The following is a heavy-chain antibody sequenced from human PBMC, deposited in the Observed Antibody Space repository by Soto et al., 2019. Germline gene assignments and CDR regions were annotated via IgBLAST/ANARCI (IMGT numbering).Heavy chain of an antibody. CDR2: IYDSGST. Sequence: SETLSLTCAVSGGTISSGGYAGSWIRQPTGKGVEWIGYIYDSGSTYYNPSLTSRVTISVDRSKNQFSLTLSSVTAADTAVYYCARTTSPDTSWFAPWAQGPLVPVSS. J-gene: IGHJ5*02. CDR1: GGTISSGGYA. D-gene: IGHD1-26*01. V-gene: IGHV4-30-2*01. CDR3: ARTTSPDTSWFAP.